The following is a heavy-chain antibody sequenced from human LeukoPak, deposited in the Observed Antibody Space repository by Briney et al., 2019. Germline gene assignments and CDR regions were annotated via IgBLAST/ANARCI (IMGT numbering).Heavy chain of an antibody. Sequence: PGGSLRLSCAASGFTFSSYGMHWVRQAPGKGLEWVAVISYDGSNKYYADSVKGRFTISRDNAKNSLYLQMNSLRAEDTAVYYCAREGVDAEGFGELLWYAFDIWGQGTMVTVSS. CDR3: AREGVDAEGFGELLWYAFDI. CDR2: ISYDGSNK. V-gene: IGHV3-30*03. CDR1: GFTFSSYG. D-gene: IGHD3-10*01. J-gene: IGHJ3*02.